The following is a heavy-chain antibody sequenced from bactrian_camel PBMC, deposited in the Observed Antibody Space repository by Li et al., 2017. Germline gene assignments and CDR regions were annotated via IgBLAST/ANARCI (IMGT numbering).Heavy chain of an antibody. Sequence: HVQLVESGGGSVQSGGSLRLSCAASGYDYSLYCMRWFRQAPGKEREGVAAFWGVSERYADSVKGRFTISRDSRNNIMYLQMSDLKPEDTAMYYCAAMHEEGCGGSATLWEIAADWGQGTQVTVS. V-gene: IGHV3S53*01. J-gene: IGHJ4*01. CDR2: FWGVSE. CDR1: GYDYSLYC. CDR3: AAMHEEGCGGSATLWEIAAD. D-gene: IGHD2*01.